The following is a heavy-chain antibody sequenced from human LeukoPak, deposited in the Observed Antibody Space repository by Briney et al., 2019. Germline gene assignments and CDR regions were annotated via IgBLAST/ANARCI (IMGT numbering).Heavy chain of an antibody. Sequence: GGSLRLSCVGSGFTFSSYEMNWVRQAPGKGLEWLSYIGSSDSTTHYADSVKGRFTISRDNAKNSLYLQMNSLRAEDTAVYYCARGGSYLSAFDIWGQGTMVTVSS. J-gene: IGHJ3*02. D-gene: IGHD1-26*01. CDR1: GFTFSSYE. CDR3: ARGGSYLSAFDI. CDR2: IGSSDSTT. V-gene: IGHV3-48*03.